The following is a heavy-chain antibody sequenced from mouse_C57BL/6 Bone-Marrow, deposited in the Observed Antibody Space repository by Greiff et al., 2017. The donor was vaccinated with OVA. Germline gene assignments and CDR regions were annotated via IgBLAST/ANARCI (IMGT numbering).Heavy chain of an antibody. CDR2: INPNNGGT. J-gene: IGHJ3*01. CDR3: ARGDWDEGRFAY. CDR1: GYTFTDYY. D-gene: IGHD4-1*01. V-gene: IGHV1-26*01. Sequence: EVQLQQSGPELVKPGASVKISCKASGYTFTDYYMNWVKQSHGKSLEWIGDINPNNGGTSYNQKFKGKATLTVDKSSSTAYMELRSLTSEDSAVYYCARGDWDEGRFAYWGQGTLVTVSA.